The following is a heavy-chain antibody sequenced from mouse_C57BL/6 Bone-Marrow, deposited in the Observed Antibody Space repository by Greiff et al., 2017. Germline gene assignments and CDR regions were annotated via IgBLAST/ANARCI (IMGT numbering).Heavy chain of an antibody. CDR2: IHPNSGST. CDR1: GYTFTSYW. Sequence: QVQLQQPGAELVKPGASVKLSCKASGYTFTSYWMHWVNQRPGQGLEWIGMIHPNSGSTNYNEKFKSKATLTVDKSSSTAYMQLSSLTSEDAAVYCCARHGSSSEYYDMDYWGQGTSVTVSS. J-gene: IGHJ4*01. D-gene: IGHD1-1*01. V-gene: IGHV1-64*01. CDR3: ARHGSSSEYYDMDY.